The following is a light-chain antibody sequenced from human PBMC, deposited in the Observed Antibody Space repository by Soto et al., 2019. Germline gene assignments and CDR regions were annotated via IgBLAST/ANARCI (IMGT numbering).Light chain of an antibody. CDR1: SGHSSYA. CDR3: QTWGTGIRV. J-gene: IGLJ2*01. Sequence: QSVLTQSPSASASLGASVKLTCTLSSGHSSYAIAWHQQQPEKGPRYLMKLNSDGSHSKGDGIPYRFSGSSSGAERYLTISSLQSEDEADYYCQTWGTGIRVFGGGTKVTVL. V-gene: IGLV4-69*01. CDR2: LNSDGSH.